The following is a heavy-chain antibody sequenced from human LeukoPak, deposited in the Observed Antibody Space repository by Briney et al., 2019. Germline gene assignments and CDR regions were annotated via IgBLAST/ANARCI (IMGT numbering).Heavy chain of an antibody. V-gene: IGHV4-4*07. CDR2: SYTSGST. Sequence: SETLSPTCTVSGGSISSYYWSCHRQPAVEILGWIGRSYTSGSTNYNPSLKSRVTISVDKSKIQFSLKLSSVTAADTAVYYCARVGTAVAAGAVYYYMDVWGKGTTVTVSS. D-gene: IGHD6-19*01. CDR1: GGSISSYY. CDR3: ARVGTAVAAGAVYYYMDV. J-gene: IGHJ6*03.